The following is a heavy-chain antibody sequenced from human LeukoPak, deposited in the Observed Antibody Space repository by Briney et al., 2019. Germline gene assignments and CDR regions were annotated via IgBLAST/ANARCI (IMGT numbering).Heavy chain of an antibody. CDR3: ASPYSSRWYELCY. CDR1: GFTFSSYE. Sequence: PGGSLRLSCAASGFTFSSYEMNWVRQAPGKGLEWVSYISSSGSTIYYADSVKGRFTISRDNAKNSLYLQMNSLRAEDMAVYYCASPYSSRWYELCYWGQGTLVTVSS. CDR2: ISSSGSTI. J-gene: IGHJ4*02. D-gene: IGHD6-13*01. V-gene: IGHV3-48*03.